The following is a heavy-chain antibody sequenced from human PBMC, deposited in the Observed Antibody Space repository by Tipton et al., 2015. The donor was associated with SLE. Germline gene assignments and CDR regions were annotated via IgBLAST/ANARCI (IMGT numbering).Heavy chain of an antibody. CDR3: AGRGCSSTSCHDP. CDR2: INHSGST. Sequence: TLSLTCAVYGGSFSGYYWSWIRQPPGKGLEWIGEINHSGSTNYNPSLKSRVTISVDTSKNQFSLKLSSVTAADTAVYYCAGRGCSSTSCHDPWGQGTLVTVSS. D-gene: IGHD2-2*01. V-gene: IGHV4-34*01. CDR1: GGSFSGYY. J-gene: IGHJ5*02.